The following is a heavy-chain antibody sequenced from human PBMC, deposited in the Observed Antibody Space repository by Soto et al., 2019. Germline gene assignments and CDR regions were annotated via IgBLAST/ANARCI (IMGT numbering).Heavy chain of an antibody. D-gene: IGHD2-2*01. CDR1: RGTFNNFA. V-gene: IGHV1-69*01. J-gene: IGHJ6*02. CDR3: ARDLARDIVVVPFGNSYGMDV. CDR2: IIPIFGTA. Sequence: QVQLVQSGAEVKKPGSSVKVSCKSSRGTFNNFAISWVRQAPGQGLEWMGGIIPIFGTAKYAQKFQGRVTITADESTSTAYMVLSSLRSQDTAVYYCARDLARDIVVVPFGNSYGMDVWGQGTTVTVSS.